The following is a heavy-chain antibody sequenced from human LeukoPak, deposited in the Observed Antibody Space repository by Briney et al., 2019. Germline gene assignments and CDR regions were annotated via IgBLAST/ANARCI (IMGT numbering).Heavy chain of an antibody. V-gene: IGHV3-23*01. Sequence: PGGSLRLSCAASGFSVSSYAMSWVRQAPGRGLEGVSAISGSGGSTYYADSVKGRFTISRDNAKNTLDLQMNSLRAEDTAVYYCAKPRINVEGIFDYWGQGTLVTVSS. CDR3: AKPRINVEGIFDY. D-gene: IGHD3-16*01. CDR2: ISGSGGST. CDR1: GFSVSSYA. J-gene: IGHJ4*02.